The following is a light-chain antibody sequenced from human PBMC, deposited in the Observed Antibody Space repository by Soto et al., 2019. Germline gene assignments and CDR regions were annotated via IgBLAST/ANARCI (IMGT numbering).Light chain of an antibody. CDR3: QQSSNWPPWK. Sequence: EIVLTHSPATLSFSPLERATLSFSASQSVSSYLAWYQQKPGQAPRLLIYDASNRATGIPARFSGSGSGTDFTLTISSLEPEDFAVYYCQQSSNWPPWKFGQGTKVDIK. J-gene: IGKJ1*01. CDR2: DAS. CDR1: QSVSSY. V-gene: IGKV3-11*01.